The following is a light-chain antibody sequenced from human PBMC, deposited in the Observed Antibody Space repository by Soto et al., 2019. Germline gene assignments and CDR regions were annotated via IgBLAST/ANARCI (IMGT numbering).Light chain of an antibody. J-gene: IGKJ5*01. CDR3: QQSYSTLYT. CDR2: AAS. V-gene: IGKV1-39*01. Sequence: DIQMTQSPSSLSASVGDRFTITCRASQSISSYLNWYQQKPGKAPKLLIYAASSLQSGVPSRFSGSGSGTDSTLTISSLQPEDFATYYCQQSYSTLYTFGQGTRLEIK. CDR1: QSISSY.